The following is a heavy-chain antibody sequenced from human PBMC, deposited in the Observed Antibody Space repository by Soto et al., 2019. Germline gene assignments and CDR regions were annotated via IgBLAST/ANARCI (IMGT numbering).Heavy chain of an antibody. CDR3: ARALGYCSSTSCLNWFDR. CDR2: IYYSGST. D-gene: IGHD2-2*01. Sequence: SETLSLTCTVSGGSLSSGDYYWSWIRQPPGKGLEWIGYIYYSGSTYYNPSPKSRVTISVDTSKNQFSLKLSSVTAADTAVYYCARALGYCSSTSCLNWFDRWGQGTLVTVSS. V-gene: IGHV4-30-4*01. CDR1: GGSLSSGDYY. J-gene: IGHJ5*02.